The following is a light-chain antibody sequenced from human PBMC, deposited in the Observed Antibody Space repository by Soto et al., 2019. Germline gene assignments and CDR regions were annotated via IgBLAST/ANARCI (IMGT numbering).Light chain of an antibody. CDR3: QQFRNWPWT. Sequence: EIVLTQSPGTLSVSPGDRVTLSCRASQSISINLAWYQHKPGQAPRLLIHAGSTRATGIPARISGSGSGTEFTLTISILQSEDFAVYYCQQFRNWPWTFGQGNKVEV. CDR1: QSISIN. J-gene: IGKJ1*01. V-gene: IGKV3D-15*01. CDR2: AGS.